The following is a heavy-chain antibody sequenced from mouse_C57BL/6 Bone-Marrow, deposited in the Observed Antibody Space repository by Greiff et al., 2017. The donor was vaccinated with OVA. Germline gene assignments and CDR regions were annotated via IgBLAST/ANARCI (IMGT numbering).Heavy chain of an antibody. Sequence: QVHVKQSGAELVRPGASVKLSCKASGYTFTSYTMHWVKQRPGQGLEWIGYINPTSGYTNYNQKFKDKATLTADKSSSTAYMQLSSLTSEDSAVYYCARRGAPRWYFDVWGTGTTVTVSS. J-gene: IGHJ1*03. CDR2: INPTSGYT. V-gene: IGHV1-4*01. CDR3: ARRGAPRWYFDV. CDR1: GYTFTSYT.